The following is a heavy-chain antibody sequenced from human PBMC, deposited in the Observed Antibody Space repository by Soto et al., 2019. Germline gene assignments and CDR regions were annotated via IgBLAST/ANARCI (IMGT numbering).Heavy chain of an antibody. CDR1: GFTFSDYY. Sequence: QVQLVASGGGWVKPGGSLRLYCAASGFTFSDYYMSWIRQAPGKGLEWGSCISSMVSTIYDADSVKRRFTISRDNAKNSLYLELNSLRAEDTAVYYCAGDGVSIVVGPAAMLGWRGFDRWGQVTLVTVSS. V-gene: IGHV3-11*01. J-gene: IGHJ5*02. D-gene: IGHD2-2*01. CDR2: ISSMVSTI. CDR3: AGDGVSIVVGPAAMLGWRGFDR.